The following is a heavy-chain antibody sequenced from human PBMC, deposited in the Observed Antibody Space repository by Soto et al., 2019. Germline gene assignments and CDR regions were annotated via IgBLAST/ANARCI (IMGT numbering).Heavy chain of an antibody. Sequence: QEVLVESGGGVVRPGNSLRLSCVTSGIIFEAHAFHWVRQAPGKGLKWVALIWYGGTTYYEDSVQGRFSISRDNSRKTVFLQMNHLRPDDSGVYYCVRVRNNADKRLDVWGKGTTVSVSS. CDR3: VRVRNNADKRLDV. CDR1: GIIFEAHA. V-gene: IGHV3-33*01. D-gene: IGHD2-8*01. J-gene: IGHJ6*04. CDR2: IWYGGTT.